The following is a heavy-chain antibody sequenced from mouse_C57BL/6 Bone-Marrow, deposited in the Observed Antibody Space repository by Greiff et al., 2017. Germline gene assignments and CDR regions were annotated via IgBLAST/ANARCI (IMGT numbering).Heavy chain of an antibody. D-gene: IGHD1-1*01. CDR2: INPSNGGT. CDR3: ARSRYYYGSSLYYYAMDY. J-gene: IGHJ4*01. V-gene: IGHV1-53*01. CDR1: GYTFTSYW. Sequence: QVQLQQPGTELVKPGASVKLSCKASGYTFTSYWMHWVKQRPGQGLEWIGNINPSNGGTNYKEKFKSKATLTVDKSSSTAYIQLSSLTSEDSAVYYCARSRYYYGSSLYYYAMDYWGQGTSVTVSS.